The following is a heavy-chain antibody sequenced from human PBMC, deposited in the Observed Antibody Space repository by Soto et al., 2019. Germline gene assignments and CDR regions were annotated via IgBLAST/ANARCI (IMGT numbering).Heavy chain of an antibody. CDR1: GLRLCIAW. Sequence: LGGSLRLACAASGLRLCIAWMNGFRQAQGKGLEWVGHIKTQSEGGTRDYAAPVKGRFSISRDDSENTLYLQMNSLKTEDTAVYYCTTTTGNAGQFDYWGQGTPVTVSS. D-gene: IGHD1-1*01. J-gene: IGHJ4*02. V-gene: IGHV3-15*07. CDR3: TTTTGNAGQFDY. CDR2: IKTQSEGGTR.